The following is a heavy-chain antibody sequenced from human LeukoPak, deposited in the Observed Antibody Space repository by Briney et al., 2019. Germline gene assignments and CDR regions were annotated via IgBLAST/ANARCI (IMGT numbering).Heavy chain of an antibody. CDR3: ASVARYSSIVWHAFDI. D-gene: IGHD6-13*01. Sequence: SETLSLTCAVSGGSISSSNWWSWVRQPPGKGLEWIGEIYHSGSTNYNPSLKSRVTISVDKSKNQFSLKLSSVTAADTAVYYCASVARYSSIVWHAFDIWGQGTMVTVSS. CDR2: IYHSGST. J-gene: IGHJ3*02. CDR1: GGSISSSNW. V-gene: IGHV4-4*02.